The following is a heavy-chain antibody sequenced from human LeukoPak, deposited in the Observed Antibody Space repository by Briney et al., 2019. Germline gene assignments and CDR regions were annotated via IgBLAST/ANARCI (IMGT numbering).Heavy chain of an antibody. V-gene: IGHV1-18*01. CDR3: ESTSYYYDSSCYYY. CDR2: ISAYNGNT. J-gene: IGHJ4*02. D-gene: IGHD3-22*01. CDR1: GYTFTNYG. Sequence: ASVKVSCKASGYTFTNYGISWVRQAPGQGLEWMGWISAYNGNTNYAQKLQGRVTMTTDTSTRTAYMELRSLRADDTGVYYCESTSYYYDSSCYYYWGQGTLVTVS.